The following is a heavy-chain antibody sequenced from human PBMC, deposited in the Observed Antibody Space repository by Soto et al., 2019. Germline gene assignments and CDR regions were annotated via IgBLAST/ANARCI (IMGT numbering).Heavy chain of an antibody. CDR1: GFTFSSYA. J-gene: IGHJ4*02. V-gene: IGHV3-23*01. D-gene: IGHD6-13*01. Sequence: EVQLLESGGGLVQPGGSLRLSCAASGFTFSSYAMSWVRQAPGKGLEWVSEISASGVSTYYADSVKGRFTISRDNSINPLYLQMNRLRAEDMAVYYCAAGLRGSSWSSYFEYWGQGALVTVSS. CDR2: ISASGVST. CDR3: AAGLRGSSWSSYFEY.